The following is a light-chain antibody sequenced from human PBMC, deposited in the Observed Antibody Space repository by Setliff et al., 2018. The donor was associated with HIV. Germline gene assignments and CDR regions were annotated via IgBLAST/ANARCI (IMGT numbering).Light chain of an antibody. J-gene: IGLJ1*01. CDR3: QVWDSSSDHHV. CDR2: DNS. CDR1: NIGSKS. Sequence: SYELTQPPSVSVAPGKTARITCGVNNIGSKSVHWYQQKPGQAPVLVVYDNSDRPSGIPERFSGSNSGNTDTMTISRVEAGDEADYYCQVWDSSSDHHVFGTGTKVTVL. V-gene: IGLV3-21*03.